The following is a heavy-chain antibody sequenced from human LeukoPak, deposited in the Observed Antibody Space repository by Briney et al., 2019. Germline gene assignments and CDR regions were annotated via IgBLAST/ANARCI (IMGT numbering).Heavy chain of an antibody. V-gene: IGHV4-59*11. CDR3: ARESHPYGAQSY. J-gene: IGHJ4*02. CDR2: IYYTGST. Sequence: SETLSLTCTVSGGSISGHYWSWLRQPPGKGLEWIGYIYYTGSTNYNPSLSSRVSISVDTSKNQFSLKLSSVTAADTAVYYCARESHPYGAQSYWGQGTLVTVSS. CDR1: GGSISGHY. D-gene: IGHD4-17*01.